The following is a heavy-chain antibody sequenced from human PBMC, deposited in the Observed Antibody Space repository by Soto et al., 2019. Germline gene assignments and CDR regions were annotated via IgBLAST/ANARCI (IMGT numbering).Heavy chain of an antibody. CDR3: AKDGSGYSYGYIDY. Sequence: GGSLRLSCAASGFTFSSYGMHWVRQAPGKGLEWVAVISYDGSNKYYADSVKGRFTISRDNSKNTLYLQMNSLRAEDTAVYYCAKDGSGYSYGYIDYWGQGSLVTVSS. D-gene: IGHD5-18*01. V-gene: IGHV3-30*18. CDR1: GFTFSSYG. CDR2: ISYDGSNK. J-gene: IGHJ4*02.